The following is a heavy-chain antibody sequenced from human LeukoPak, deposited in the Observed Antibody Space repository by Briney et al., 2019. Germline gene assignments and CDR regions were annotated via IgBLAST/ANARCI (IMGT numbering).Heavy chain of an antibody. J-gene: IGHJ5*02. D-gene: IGHD5-24*01. CDR1: GYNPTIYW. V-gene: IGHV5-51*01. CDR2: IYPGDSDT. CDR3: ARRGEMATSAFDP. Sequence: PGESLKISCKGSGYNPTIYWIGWVRQMPGKGLEWMGIIYPGDSDTRYSPSFQGQVTISADKSINTAYLQWSSLKASDTAMYYCARRGEMATSAFDPWGQGTLVTVSS.